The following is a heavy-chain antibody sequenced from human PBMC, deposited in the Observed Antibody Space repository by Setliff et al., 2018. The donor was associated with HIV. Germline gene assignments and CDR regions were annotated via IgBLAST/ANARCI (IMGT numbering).Heavy chain of an antibody. CDR2: ISSSGINT. J-gene: IGHJ4*02. Sequence: GGSLRLSCAASGFTFSNYAMTWVRQAAGKGLEWVSAISSSGINTYYIDSVKGRFIISRDNSRSTLYLQLNSLRVEDTAVYFCAKEVSGGGWPRWGDQWGQGTRVTVSS. V-gene: IGHV3-23*01. CDR3: AKEVSGGGWPRWGDQ. CDR1: GFTFSNYA. D-gene: IGHD6-19*01.